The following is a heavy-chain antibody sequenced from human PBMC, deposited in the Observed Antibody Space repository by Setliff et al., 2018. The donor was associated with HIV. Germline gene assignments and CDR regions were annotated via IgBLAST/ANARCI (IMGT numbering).Heavy chain of an antibody. CDR1: GGGFSNHA. V-gene: IGHV1-69*13. J-gene: IGHJ5*02. D-gene: IGHD3-16*01. CDR3: ATLNEYAYQTGGWFDP. CDR2: IIPIFTTT. Sequence: ASVKVSCKASGGGFSNHAITWVRQAPGQGLEWMGVIIPIFTTTDYAQKFRGRLTINADESTDTAYMELRSLRSADTTIYYCATLNEYAYQTGGWFDPWGQGTPVTVSS.